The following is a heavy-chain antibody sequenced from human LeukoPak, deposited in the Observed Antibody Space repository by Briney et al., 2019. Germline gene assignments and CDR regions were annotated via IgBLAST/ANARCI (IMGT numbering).Heavy chain of an antibody. CDR1: GGSISSSSYY. Sequence: NPSETLSLTCTVSGGSISSSSYYWGWIRQPPGKGLEWIGSIYYSGSTYYNPSLKSRVTISVDTSKNQFSLKLSSVTAADTAVYYCARQQLARFDPWGQGTLVTVSS. CDR3: ARQQLARFDP. V-gene: IGHV4-39*01. CDR2: IYYSGST. D-gene: IGHD6-13*01. J-gene: IGHJ5*02.